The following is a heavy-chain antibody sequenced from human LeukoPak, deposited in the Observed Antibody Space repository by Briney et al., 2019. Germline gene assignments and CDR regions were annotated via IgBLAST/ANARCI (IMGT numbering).Heavy chain of an antibody. CDR3: ARETVRGVITYYYYGMDV. J-gene: IGHJ6*04. D-gene: IGHD3-10*01. Sequence: ASVKVSCKASGYTFTSYAMHWVRQAPGQRLERMGWINAGNGNTKYSQKFQGRVTITRDTSASTAYMELSSLRSEDTAVYYCARETVRGVITYYYYGMDVWGKGTTVTVPS. CDR2: INAGNGNT. CDR1: GYTFTSYA. V-gene: IGHV1-3*01.